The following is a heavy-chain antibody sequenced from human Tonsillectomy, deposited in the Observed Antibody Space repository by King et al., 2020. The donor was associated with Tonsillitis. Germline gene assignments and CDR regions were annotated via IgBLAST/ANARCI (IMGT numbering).Heavy chain of an antibody. CDR1: GFTFSGFG. J-gene: IGHJ4*02. D-gene: IGHD3-9*01. CDR2: IWYDGSNK. V-gene: IGHV3-33*01. Sequence: VQLVESGGGVVQPGRSLRLSCAASGFTFSGFGIHWVRQAPGKGLEWVAVIWYDGSNKLYADSVKGRFTISRDNSKNTLYLQMNSLRAEDTAVYYCARDNRLRYLDSQSYFDYWGQGTLVTVSS. CDR3: ARDNRLRYLDSQSYFDY.